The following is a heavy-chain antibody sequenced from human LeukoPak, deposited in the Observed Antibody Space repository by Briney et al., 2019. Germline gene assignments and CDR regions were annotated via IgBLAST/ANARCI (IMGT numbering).Heavy chain of an antibody. Sequence: LSLTCTVSGGSISSYYWSWVRQAPGKGLEWVSGISWNSGSIGYADSVKGRFTISRDNAKNSLYLQMNSLRAEDTALYYCAKDMGRYYDSSGYKGGFDYWGQGTLVTVSS. CDR2: ISWNSGSI. V-gene: IGHV3-9*01. CDR3: AKDMGRYYDSSGYKGGFDY. CDR1: GGSISSYY. D-gene: IGHD3-22*01. J-gene: IGHJ4*02.